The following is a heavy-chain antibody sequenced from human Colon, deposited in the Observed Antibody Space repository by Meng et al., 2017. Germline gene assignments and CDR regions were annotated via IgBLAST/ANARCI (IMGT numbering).Heavy chain of an antibody. J-gene: IGHJ5*02. V-gene: IGHV4-61*01. CDR3: ARDSGYDKNWFDP. CDR1: CGSVISNSYY. Sequence: GPLQGSGPGLVRRLETLSLTCTVFCGSVISNSYYWSWSRQPPGKGLEWIGFIYYSGSTNYNPSLKSRVTISVDTSKNQFSLKVSSVTAADTAVYYCARDSGYDKNWFDPWGQGTLVTVSS. CDR2: IYYSGST. D-gene: IGHD5-12*01.